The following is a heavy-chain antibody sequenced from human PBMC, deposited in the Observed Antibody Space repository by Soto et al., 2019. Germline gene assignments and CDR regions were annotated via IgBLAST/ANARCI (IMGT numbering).Heavy chain of an antibody. D-gene: IGHD3-22*01. CDR3: ARARGSSGPLDY. V-gene: IGHV4-59*01. J-gene: IGHJ4*02. CDR2: IYYSGST. Sequence: SETLSLTCTVSGGSISSYYWSWIRQPPGKGLEWIGYIYYSGSTNYNPSLKSRVTISVDTSKNQFSLKLSSVTAADTAVYYCARARGSSGPLDYWGQGTLVTVSS. CDR1: GGSISSYY.